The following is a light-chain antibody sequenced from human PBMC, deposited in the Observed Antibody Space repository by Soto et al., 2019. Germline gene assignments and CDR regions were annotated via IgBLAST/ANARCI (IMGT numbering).Light chain of an antibody. Sequence: EIVLTQSPGTLSLSPGERATLSCRARQSVSSSYLAWYQQKPGQAPRLLIYGASSRATGIPDRFRGSGSGTDFTLTISRLEPEDFAVYYCQQYGSSPPVTFGQGTRLEIK. J-gene: IGKJ5*01. CDR2: GAS. V-gene: IGKV3-20*01. CDR3: QQYGSSPPVT. CDR1: QSVSSSY.